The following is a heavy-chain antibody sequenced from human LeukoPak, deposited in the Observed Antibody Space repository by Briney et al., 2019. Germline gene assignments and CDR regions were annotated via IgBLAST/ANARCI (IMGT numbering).Heavy chain of an antibody. Sequence: GGSLRLSCAASGFTVSDFDMHWVRQAPGKGLEWVAVISYDGSNKYYADSVKGRFTISRDNSKNTLYLHMSSLRAEDTAVYFCAKVGMSTIISPLDVWGLGTTVTVSS. J-gene: IGHJ6*02. CDR3: AKVGMSTIISPLDV. D-gene: IGHD5-24*01. CDR1: GFTVSDFD. CDR2: ISYDGSNK. V-gene: IGHV3-30*18.